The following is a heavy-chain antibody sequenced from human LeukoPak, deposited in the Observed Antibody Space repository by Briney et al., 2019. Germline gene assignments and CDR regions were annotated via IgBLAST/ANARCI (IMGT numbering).Heavy chain of an antibody. CDR1: GGSFSGYY. V-gene: IGHV4-34*01. CDR3: ARGKQYVWGSYRYAFDI. CDR2: INHSGST. D-gene: IGHD3-16*02. Sequence: PSETLSLTCAVYGGSFSGYYWSWIRQPPGKGLEWIGEINHSGSTNYNPSLKSRVTISVDTSKNQFSLKLSSVTAADTAVYYCARGKQYVWGSYRYAFDIWGQGTMVTVSS. J-gene: IGHJ3*02.